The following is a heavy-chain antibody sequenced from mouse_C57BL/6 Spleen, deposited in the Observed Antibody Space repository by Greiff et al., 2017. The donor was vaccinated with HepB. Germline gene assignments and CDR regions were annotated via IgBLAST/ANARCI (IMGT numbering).Heavy chain of an antibody. Sequence: VKLVESGPGLVQPSQSLSITCTVSGFSLTSYGVHWVRQSPGKGLEWLGVIWRGGSTDYNAAFMSRLSITKDNSKSQVFFKMNSLQADDTAIYYCAKPALYYGNYEGYAMDYWGQGTSVTVSS. CDR3: AKPALYYGNYEGYAMDY. D-gene: IGHD2-1*01. V-gene: IGHV2-5*01. CDR1: GFSLTSYG. CDR2: IWRGGST. J-gene: IGHJ4*01.